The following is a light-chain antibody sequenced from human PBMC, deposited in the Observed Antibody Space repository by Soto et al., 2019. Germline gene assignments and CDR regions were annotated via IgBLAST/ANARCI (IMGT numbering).Light chain of an antibody. J-gene: IGLJ1*01. Sequence: QSALTQPASVSGSPGQSITISCTGTSSDVGFYNYVSWYQQQHPGKAPKLMIYEVDNRPSGVSLRFSGSKSGNTASLSISGLLAEEEADYYCSSYAHGCPYGFGTGTKLTVL. CDR1: SSDVGFYNY. V-gene: IGLV2-14*01. CDR2: EVD. CDR3: SSYAHGCPYG.